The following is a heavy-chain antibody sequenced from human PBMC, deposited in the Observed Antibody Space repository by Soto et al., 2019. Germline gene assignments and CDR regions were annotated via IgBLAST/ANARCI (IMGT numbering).Heavy chain of an antibody. J-gene: IGHJ4*02. V-gene: IGHV3-21*01. CDR2: ISSSSSSATSSSSYI. Sequence: GGSLRLSCAASGFTFSSYSMNWVRQAPGKGLEWVSSISSSSSSATSSSSYIYYADSVKGRFTISRDNAKNSLYLQMDSLRAEDTAVYYCARALPRWAPGYWGQGTLVTVSS. CDR3: ARALPRWAPGY. CDR1: GFTFSSYS.